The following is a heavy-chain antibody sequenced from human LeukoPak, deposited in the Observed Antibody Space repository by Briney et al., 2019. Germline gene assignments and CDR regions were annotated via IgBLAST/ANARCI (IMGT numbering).Heavy chain of an antibody. V-gene: IGHV5-51*01. D-gene: IGHD1-1*01. J-gene: IGHJ6*02. CDR3: ARHRVDINSPRGMDV. CDR1: GYHFITYW. Sequence: GGALQSSLKGSGYHFITYWIGWGRPMPGKGVEWMGIIYPGNCDTRYSPSFQGEVTFSADKSISTAYLQWSSLKASDTAMYYCARHRVDINSPRGMDVWGQGTTVTVSS. CDR2: IYPGNCDT.